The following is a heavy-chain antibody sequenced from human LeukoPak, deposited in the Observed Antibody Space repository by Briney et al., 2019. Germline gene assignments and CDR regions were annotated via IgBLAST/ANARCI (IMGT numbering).Heavy chain of an antibody. J-gene: IGHJ6*02. V-gene: IGHV3-53*01. CDR2: IYSGGST. CDR3: ARFLGATNYYYGMDV. CDR1: GFTVSSNY. D-gene: IGHD1-26*01. Sequence: TGGSLRLSCAASGFTVSSNYMSWVRQAPGKGLEWVSVIYSGGSTYYADSVKGRFTISRDNSKNTLYLQMNSLRAEDTAVYYCARFLGATNYYYGMDVWGQGTTVTVSS.